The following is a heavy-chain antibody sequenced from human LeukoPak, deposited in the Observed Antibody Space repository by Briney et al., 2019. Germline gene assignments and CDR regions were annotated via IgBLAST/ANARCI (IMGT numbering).Heavy chain of an antibody. CDR2: IYYSGST. CDR1: GGSISSSSYY. J-gene: IGHJ3*02. CDR3: ASYDSSGYYYGSRAFDI. Sequence: SETLSLTCTVSGGSISSSSYYWGWIRQPPGKGLEWIGSIYYSGSTYYNPSLKSRVTISVDTSKNQFSLKLSSVTAADTAVYYCASYDSSGYYYGSRAFDIWGQGTMVTVSS. D-gene: IGHD3-22*01. V-gene: IGHV4-39*07.